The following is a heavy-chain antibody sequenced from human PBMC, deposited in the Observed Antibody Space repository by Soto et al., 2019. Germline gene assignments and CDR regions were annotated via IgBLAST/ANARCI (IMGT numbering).Heavy chain of an antibody. V-gene: IGHV1-69*12. Sequence: QVQLVQSGAEVKKPGSSVKVSCKASGVTVGRYAISWVRQAPGQGLEWMGGIIPIFGTANFVQKFQGRITITAAESPSTVYMELSGLGSDDTAVYYCATVPYCGGDCHRYYFDYGGQGTLVTVSS. D-gene: IGHD2-21*02. CDR2: IIPIFGTA. J-gene: IGHJ4*02. CDR1: GVTVGRYA. CDR3: ATVPYCGGDCHRYYFDY.